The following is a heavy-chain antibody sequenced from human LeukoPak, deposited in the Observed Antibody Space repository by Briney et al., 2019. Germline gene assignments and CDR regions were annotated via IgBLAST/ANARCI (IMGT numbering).Heavy chain of an antibody. CDR3: ARTDVLLWFGELLIDAFDI. Sequence: SETLSLTCTVSGGSISSYYWSWIRQPAGKGLEWIRRIYTSGSTNYNPSLKSRVTMSVDTSKNQFSLKLSSVTAADTAVYYCARTDVLLWFGELLIDAFDIWGQGTMVTVSS. J-gene: IGHJ3*02. CDR1: GGSISSYY. CDR2: IYTSGST. D-gene: IGHD3-10*01. V-gene: IGHV4-4*07.